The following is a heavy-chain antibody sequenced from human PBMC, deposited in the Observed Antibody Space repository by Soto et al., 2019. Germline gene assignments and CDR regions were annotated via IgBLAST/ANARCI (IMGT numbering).Heavy chain of an antibody. CDR2: INHSGST. CDR1: GGSFSGYY. D-gene: IGHD3-10*01. CDR3: TSDTFGPRDS. J-gene: IGHJ4*02. V-gene: IGHV4-34*01. Sequence: PSETLSLTCAVYGGSFSGYYWSWIRQPPGKGLEWIGEINHSGSTNYNPSLKSRVTISEDTSKNQFSLKLSSVTAEDTALYYCTSDTFGPRDSWGQGTLVTVSS.